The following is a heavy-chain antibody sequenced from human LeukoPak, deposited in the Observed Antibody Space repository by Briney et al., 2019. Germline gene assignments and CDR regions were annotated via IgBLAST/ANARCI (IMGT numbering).Heavy chain of an antibody. V-gene: IGHV1-24*01. CDR3: AIRAYFDKVMLGAFDK. CDR2: FNPEDGER. Sequence: ASVKVSCKVSGYTLSELSIHWVRQAPGKGVEWMGRFNPEDGERIYGQKFQGRVTMTEDTSTDTAYMELSSLRSEDTAVYYCAIRAYFDKVMLGAFDKWGQGTMVTVSS. D-gene: IGHD3-9*01. CDR1: GYTLSELS. J-gene: IGHJ3*02.